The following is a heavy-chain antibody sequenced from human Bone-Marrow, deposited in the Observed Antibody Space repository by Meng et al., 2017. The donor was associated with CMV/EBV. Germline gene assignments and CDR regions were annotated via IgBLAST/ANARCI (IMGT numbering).Heavy chain of an antibody. CDR3: AREVVGATGWFDP. J-gene: IGHJ5*02. CDR1: GFTFSSYS. V-gene: IGHV3-21*04. Sequence: GGSLRLSCAASGFTFSSYSMNWVRQAPGKGLEWVSSISSSSSYIYYADSVKGRFTISRDNAKNSLYLQMNSLRAEDTALYHCAREVVGATGWFDPWGQGTLVTVSS. CDR2: ISSSSSYI. D-gene: IGHD1-26*01.